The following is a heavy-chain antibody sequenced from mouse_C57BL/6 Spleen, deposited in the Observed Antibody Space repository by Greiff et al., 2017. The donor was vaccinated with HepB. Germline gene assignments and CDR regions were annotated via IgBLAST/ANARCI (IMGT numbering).Heavy chain of an antibody. D-gene: IGHD4-1*02. CDR2: IYPGDGDT. V-gene: IGHV1-82*01. CDR3: ASEVVSTGTGYFDY. J-gene: IGHJ2*01. CDR1: GYAFSSSW. Sequence: VQLQQSGPELVKPGASVKISCKASGYAFSSSWMNWVKQRPGKGLEWIGRIYPGDGDTNYNGKFKGKATLTADKSSSTAYMQLSSLTSEDSAVYFCASEVVSTGTGYFDYWGQGTTLTVSS.